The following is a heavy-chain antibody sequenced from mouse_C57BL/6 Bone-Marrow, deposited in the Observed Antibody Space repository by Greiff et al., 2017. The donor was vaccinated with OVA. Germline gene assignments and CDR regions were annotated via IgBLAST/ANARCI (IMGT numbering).Heavy chain of an antibody. J-gene: IGHJ2*01. Sequence: EVMLVESGGGLVQPGGSLKLSCAASGFTFSDYGMAWVRQAPRQGPEWVAFISNLAYSIYYADTVTGRFTITRENAKNTLYLEMSSLRSEDTAMYYCARHSNYGFDYWGQGTTLTVSS. CDR2: ISNLAYSI. CDR3: ARHSNYGFDY. D-gene: IGHD2-5*01. V-gene: IGHV5-15*01. CDR1: GFTFSDYG.